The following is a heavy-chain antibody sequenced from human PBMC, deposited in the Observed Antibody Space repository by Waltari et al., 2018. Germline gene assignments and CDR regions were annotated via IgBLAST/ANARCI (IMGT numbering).Heavy chain of an antibody. Sequence: EVQLLESGGGLVQPGGSLRLSCTASGLSFSTYGMTWVRQAPGKGLVWVSSIKSNSISTYYADSVKGRFTISRDNSKSTVILQLSSLRVEDTAIYYCAKGQGGRRWYFDYWGQGSQVTVSS. CDR3: AKGQGGRRWYFDY. D-gene: IGHD3-16*01. J-gene: IGHJ4*02. CDR2: IKSNSIST. V-gene: IGHV3-23*01. CDR1: GLSFSTYG.